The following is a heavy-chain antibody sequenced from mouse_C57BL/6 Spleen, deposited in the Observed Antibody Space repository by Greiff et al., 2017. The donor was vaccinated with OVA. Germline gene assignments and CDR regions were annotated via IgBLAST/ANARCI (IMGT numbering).Heavy chain of an antibody. D-gene: IGHD3-1*01. CDR2: ISYDGSN. V-gene: IGHV3-6*01. CDR3: ARGGLRGDFDV. Sequence: VQLKESGPGLVKPSQSLSLTCSVTGYSITSGYYWNWIRQFPGNKLEWMGYISYDGSNNYNPSLKNRISITRDTSKNQFFLKLNSVTTEDTATYYCARGGLRGDFDVWGTGTTVTVSS. J-gene: IGHJ1*03. CDR1: GYSITSGYY.